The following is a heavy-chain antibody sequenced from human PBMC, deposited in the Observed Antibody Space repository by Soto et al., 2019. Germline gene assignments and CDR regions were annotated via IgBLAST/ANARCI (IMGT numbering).Heavy chain of an antibody. CDR3: AKEGYDFWSGYSRAYYFDY. V-gene: IGHV3-23*01. J-gene: IGHJ4*02. CDR1: GFTFSSYA. CDR2: ISGSGGST. D-gene: IGHD3-3*01. Sequence: EVQLLESGGGLVQPGGSLRLSCAASGFTFSSYAMSWVRQAPGKGLEWVSAISGSGGSTYYADSVKGRFTISRDNSNNTLYLQMNSLRAEDTAVYYCAKEGYDFWSGYSRAYYFDYWGQGTLVTVSS.